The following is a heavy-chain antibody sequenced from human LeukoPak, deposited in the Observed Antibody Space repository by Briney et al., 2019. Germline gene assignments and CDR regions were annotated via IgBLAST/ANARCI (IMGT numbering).Heavy chain of an antibody. CDR1: GLSFINYA. Sequence: GGSLRLSCVASGLSFINYAMTWVRQAPGKGLEWVSTIGSSGGSTYYADSVKGRFTISRDNSKNTLYLQMNSLRAEDTAVYYCAKVFRDGYNYPFDYWGQGTLVTVSS. D-gene: IGHD5-24*01. CDR3: AKVFRDGYNYPFDY. V-gene: IGHV3-23*01. CDR2: IGSSGGST. J-gene: IGHJ4*02.